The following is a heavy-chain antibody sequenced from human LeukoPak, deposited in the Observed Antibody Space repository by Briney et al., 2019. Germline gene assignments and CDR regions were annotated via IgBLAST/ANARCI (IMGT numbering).Heavy chain of an antibody. J-gene: IGHJ4*02. Sequence: GGSLRISCAVSGYTFSDYGMHWVRQAPGKGLEWVSYITFSSSIIYYADSVKGRFTISRDNAKKSLYLQMNSLRAEDTAVYYCARDRLHYGEYEKTFDYWGQGTLVSVSS. D-gene: IGHD4-17*01. CDR1: GYTFSDYG. CDR3: ARDRLHYGEYEKTFDY. CDR2: ITFSSSII. V-gene: IGHV3-48*01.